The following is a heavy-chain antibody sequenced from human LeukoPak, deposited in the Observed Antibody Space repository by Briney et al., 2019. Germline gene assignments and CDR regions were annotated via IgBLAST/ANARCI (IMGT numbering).Heavy chain of an antibody. V-gene: IGHV4-34*01. D-gene: IGHD7-27*01. Sequence: SETLSLTCAVYGGSFSGYYWSWIRQPPGKGLEWIGEINHSGSTNYNPSLQSRVTISVDTSKNQFSLKLSSVTAADTAVYYCARGQGWGSGYYFDYWGQGTLVTVSS. J-gene: IGHJ4*02. CDR2: INHSGST. CDR1: GGSFSGYY. CDR3: ARGQGWGSGYYFDY.